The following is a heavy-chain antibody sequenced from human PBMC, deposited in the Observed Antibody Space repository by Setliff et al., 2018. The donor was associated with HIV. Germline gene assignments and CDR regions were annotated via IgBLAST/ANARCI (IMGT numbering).Heavy chain of an antibody. J-gene: IGHJ6*02. Sequence: SETLSLTCTVSGGSISSGSYYWNWIRQPAGKGLEWIGRIYTSGSTNYNPSLKSRVTISVDTSKNQFSRKLSSVTAADTAVCYCAREDYYYYGMDVWGQGTTVTVSS. V-gene: IGHV4-61*02. CDR2: IYTSGST. CDR3: AREDYYYYGMDV. CDR1: GGSISSGSYY.